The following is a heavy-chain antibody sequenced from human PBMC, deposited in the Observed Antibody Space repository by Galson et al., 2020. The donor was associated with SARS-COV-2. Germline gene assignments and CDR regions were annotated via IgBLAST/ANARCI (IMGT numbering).Heavy chain of an antibody. Sequence: SETLSLTCTVSGGSITTIHYYWAWIRQPPGQGLEWIESIYYSGTTFFYNPSLKSRVTIAVDTSKNQFSLKLTSVTVADSAVYYCARMALHPNWFDPWGQGTLVTVSS. J-gene: IGHJ5*02. D-gene: IGHD4-4*01. V-gene: IGHV4-39*07. CDR1: GGSITTIHYY. CDR2: IYYSGTTF. CDR3: ARMALHPNWFDP.